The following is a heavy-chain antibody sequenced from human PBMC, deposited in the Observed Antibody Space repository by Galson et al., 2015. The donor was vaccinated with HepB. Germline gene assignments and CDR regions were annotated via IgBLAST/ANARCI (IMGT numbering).Heavy chain of an antibody. V-gene: IGHV3-7*01. CDR2: IKQDGSEK. CDR1: GFTVSSNW. Sequence: SLRLSCAASGFTVSSNWMSWVRQAPGKGLEWVADIKQDGSEKYYVDSVKGRFTISRDNAKNSLYLQMNSLRAEDTAVYYCARVHDSSGYEEYYFDYWGQGTLVTVSS. CDR3: ARVHDSSGYEEYYFDY. D-gene: IGHD3-22*01. J-gene: IGHJ4*02.